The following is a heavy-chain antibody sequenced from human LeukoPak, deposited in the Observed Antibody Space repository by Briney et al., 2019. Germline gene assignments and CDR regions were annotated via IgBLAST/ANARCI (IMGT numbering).Heavy chain of an antibody. J-gene: IGHJ6*02. V-gene: IGHV1-24*01. CDR3: ATGSRLVVYTGYYYYGMDV. CDR2: FDPEDGET. D-gene: IGHD2-8*02. Sequence: ASVTVSCKVSGYTLTELSMHWVRQAPGKGLEWMGGFDPEDGETIYAQKFQGRVTMTEDTSTDTAYMELSSLRSEDTAVYYCATGSRLVVYTGYYYYGMDVWGQGTTVTVSS. CDR1: GYTLTELS.